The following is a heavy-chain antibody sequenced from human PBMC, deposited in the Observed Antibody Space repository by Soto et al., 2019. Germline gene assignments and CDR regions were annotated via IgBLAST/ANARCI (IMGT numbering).Heavy chain of an antibody. Sequence: SETLSLTCSVSGAALNSGNYYWSWIRQVPGKGLEWIGHIYVTGAVDYNPSLRDRITISQDTSERQFSLNLRLVTAADTAVYYCARLRIATNNYKWFDPWGQGTLFTSPQ. CDR3: ARLRIATNNYKWFDP. CDR2: IYVTGAV. J-gene: IGHJ5*02. V-gene: IGHV4-31*03. D-gene: IGHD2-21*01. CDR1: GAALNSGNYY.